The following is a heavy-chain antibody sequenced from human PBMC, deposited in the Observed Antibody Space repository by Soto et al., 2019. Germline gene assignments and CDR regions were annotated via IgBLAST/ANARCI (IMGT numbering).Heavy chain of an antibody. V-gene: IGHV3-23*01. CDR3: AKDAISGDGIWLMDS. J-gene: IGHJ5*02. CDR1: GLTFRNYA. CDR2: LLRSGSSA. D-gene: IGHD4-17*01. Sequence: PGGSLRLSCAASGLTFRNYAMTWARQAPGKGLEWVSSLLRSGSSAYYADSVRGRFTISSDTSANSLYLQMDNLRAEDTAIYYCAKDAISGDGIWLMDSWGQGTVVTVSS.